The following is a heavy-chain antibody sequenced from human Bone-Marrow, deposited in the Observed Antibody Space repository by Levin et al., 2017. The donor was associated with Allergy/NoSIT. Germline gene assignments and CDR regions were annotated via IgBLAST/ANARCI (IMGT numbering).Heavy chain of an antibody. CDR3: ARGYDSSGYYYVNWDDAFDI. CDR1: GGSISSSSYY. V-gene: IGHV4-39*07. J-gene: IGHJ3*02. CDR2: IYYSGST. D-gene: IGHD3-22*01. Sequence: SSETLSLTCTVSGGSISSSSYYWGWIRQPPGKGLEWIGSIYYSGSTYYNPSLKSRVTISVDTSKNQFSLKLSSVTAADTAVYYCARGYDSSGYYYVNWDDAFDIWGQGTMVTVSS.